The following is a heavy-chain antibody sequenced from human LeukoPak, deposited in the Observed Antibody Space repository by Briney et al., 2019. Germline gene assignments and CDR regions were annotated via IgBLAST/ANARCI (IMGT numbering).Heavy chain of an antibody. CDR1: GFPFSSYW. D-gene: IGHD5-24*01. CDR3: TRVGYIDEGIDY. V-gene: IGHV3-7*04. Sequence: GGSLRLSCAASGFPFSSYWMTWVRQAPGKGLEWVANIKQDGNKKSYVDSVKGRFTISRDNAKNSLYLQMNSLRAEDTAIYYCTRVGYIDEGIDYWGQGTLVTVSS. CDR2: IKQDGNKK. J-gene: IGHJ4*02.